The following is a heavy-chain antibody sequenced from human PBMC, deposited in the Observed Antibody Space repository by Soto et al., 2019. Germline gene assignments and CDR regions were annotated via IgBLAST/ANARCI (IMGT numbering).Heavy chain of an antibody. D-gene: IGHD6-19*01. J-gene: IGHJ4*02. CDR2: IFYSGST. CDR1: GGSISSGDYY. Sequence: SETLSLTCTVSGGSISSGDYYWTWIRQHPGKGLEWIGYIFYSGSTHYNASLKSRVTISVDTSRNQFSLKVTSVTAADTAVYYCARGSYCTSSAWSPSYWGQGTLVTVSS. CDR3: ARGSYCTSSAWSPSY. V-gene: IGHV4-31*03.